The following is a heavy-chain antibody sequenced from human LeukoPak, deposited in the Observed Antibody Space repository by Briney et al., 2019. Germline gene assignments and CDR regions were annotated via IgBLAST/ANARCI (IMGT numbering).Heavy chain of an antibody. CDR1: GFTFSSYG. CDR3: AKDISRGRGIVVVITVLGAFDI. V-gene: IGHV3-30*18. D-gene: IGHD3-22*01. CDR2: ISYDGSNK. J-gene: IGHJ3*02. Sequence: HPGGSLRLSCAASGFTFSSYGMHWVRQAPGKGLEWVAVISYDGSNKYYADSVKGRFTISRDNAKNSLYLQMNSLRAEDTALYYCAKDISRGRGIVVVITVLGAFDIWGQGTMVTVSS.